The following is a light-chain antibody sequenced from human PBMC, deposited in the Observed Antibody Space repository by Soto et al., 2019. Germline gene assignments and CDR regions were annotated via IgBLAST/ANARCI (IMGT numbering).Light chain of an antibody. CDR2: TNN. CDR1: SSNIGTNT. CDR3: AAWDDSLNGVV. J-gene: IGLJ2*01. Sequence: QSVLTQPPSASGTPGQRVSISCSGSSSNIGTNTVIWYQQLPGAAPKLLIYTNNHRPSGVPDRFSGSKSGTSASLAISGLQSEDEADYYCAAWDDSLNGVVFGGGTKLTVL. V-gene: IGLV1-44*01.